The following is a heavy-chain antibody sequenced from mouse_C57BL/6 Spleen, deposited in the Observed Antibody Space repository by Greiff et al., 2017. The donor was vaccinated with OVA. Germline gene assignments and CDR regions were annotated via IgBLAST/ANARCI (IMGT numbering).Heavy chain of an antibody. J-gene: IGHJ2*01. CDR3: ALDSSGYVGKNFDY. Sequence: EVQLQQSGAELVKPGASVKLSCTASGFNFKDYYMHWVKQRPEQGLEWIGRIDPEDGETKYAPKFQGKATITADTSSNTTYLQLSSLTSEDTAVYYCALDSSGYVGKNFDYWGQGTTLTVSS. CDR1: GFNFKDYY. V-gene: IGHV14-2*01. D-gene: IGHD3-2*02. CDR2: IDPEDGET.